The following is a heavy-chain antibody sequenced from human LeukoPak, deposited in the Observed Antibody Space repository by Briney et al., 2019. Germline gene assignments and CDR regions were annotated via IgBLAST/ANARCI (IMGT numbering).Heavy chain of an antibody. D-gene: IGHD2-2*01. V-gene: IGHV3-7*01. CDR1: GFTFSSYG. J-gene: IGHJ4*02. CDR2: IKQDGSQK. CDR3: ARIGYSSSCTDY. Sequence: PGGTLRLSCAASGFTFSSYGMTWVRQAPGKGLEWVANIKQDGSQKYYVDSVKGRFTISRDNAKNSVYLQMNSLRAGDTGLYYCARIGYSSSCTDYWGQGTLVTVSS.